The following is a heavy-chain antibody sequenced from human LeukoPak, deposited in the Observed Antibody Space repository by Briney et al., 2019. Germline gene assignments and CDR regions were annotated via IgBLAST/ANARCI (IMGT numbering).Heavy chain of an antibody. CDR1: GGSIRSSSYY. CDR3: ARLMTLTRTVDY. D-gene: IGHD2-21*02. Sequence: SETLSLTCTVSGGSIRSSSYYWGWIRQPPGKGLEWIGRIYYSGSSYYNLSLKSRVTISADTSTNQFSLKLSSVTAADTAVYYCARLMTLTRTVDYWGQGTLVTVS. J-gene: IGHJ4*02. CDR2: IYYSGSS. V-gene: IGHV4-39*01.